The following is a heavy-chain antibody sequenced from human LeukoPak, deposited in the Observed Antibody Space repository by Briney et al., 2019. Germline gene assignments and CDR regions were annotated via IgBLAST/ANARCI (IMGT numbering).Heavy chain of an antibody. V-gene: IGHV4-59*01. CDR2: IYYSGST. Sequence: PSETLSLTCTVSGGSISSCYWSWIRQPPGKGLEWIGYIYYSGSTNCNPSLKSRVTISVDTSKNQFSLKLSSVTAADTAVYYCARDLGFCRGGDCYRGYYYYYGMDVWGQGTTVTVSS. CDR3: ARDLGFCRGGDCYRGYYYYYGMDV. CDR1: GGSISSCY. D-gene: IGHD2-21*02. J-gene: IGHJ6*02.